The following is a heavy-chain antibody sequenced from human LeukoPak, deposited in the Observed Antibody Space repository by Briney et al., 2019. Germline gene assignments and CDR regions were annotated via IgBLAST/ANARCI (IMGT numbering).Heavy chain of an antibody. V-gene: IGHV3-21*01. J-gene: IGHJ4*02. CDR3: ARDSPLTYGDYVDY. CDR2: ISSSSIYI. CDR1: GFTFSSYS. Sequence: GGSLRLSCAASGFTFSSYSMNWLRQALGKGPEWVSAISSSSIYIYYADSVKGRFTISRDNSKNTLYLQMNSLRAEDTAVYYCARDSPLTYGDYVDYWGQGTLVTVSS. D-gene: IGHD4-17*01.